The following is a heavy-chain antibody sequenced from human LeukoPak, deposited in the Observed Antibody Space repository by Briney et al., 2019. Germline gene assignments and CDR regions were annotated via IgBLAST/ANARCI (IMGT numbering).Heavy chain of an antibody. CDR1: GFTVRSNY. Sequence: GGSLRLSCAASGFTVRSNYMTWVRQAPGKGLEWVSVMYSGGSTYYDDSVKGRFTISRDNSKNTLDLQMNSLRDEDTGVYYCARADGYSSWFVHWGQGTLVTVSS. V-gene: IGHV3-53*01. D-gene: IGHD5-18*01. J-gene: IGHJ5*02. CDR2: MYSGGST. CDR3: ARADGYSSWFVH.